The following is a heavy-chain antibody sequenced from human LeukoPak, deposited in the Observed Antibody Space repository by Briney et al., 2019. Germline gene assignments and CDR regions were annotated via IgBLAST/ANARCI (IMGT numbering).Heavy chain of an antibody. V-gene: IGHV1-69*06. CDR1: GGTFSSYA. CDR2: IIPIFGTA. J-gene: IGHJ4*02. CDR3: ARGRDIAARPGDY. D-gene: IGHD6-6*01. Sequence: SVKVSCKASGGTFSSYAISWVRQAPGQGLEWMGGIIPIFGTANYAQKFQGRVTITADKSTSTAYMELSSLRSGDTAVYYCARGRDIAARPGDYWGQGTLVTVSS.